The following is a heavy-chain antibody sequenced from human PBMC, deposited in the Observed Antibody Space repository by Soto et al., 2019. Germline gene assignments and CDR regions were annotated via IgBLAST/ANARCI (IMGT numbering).Heavy chain of an antibody. CDR1: DASVSKYY. D-gene: IGHD3-10*02. J-gene: IGHJ4*02. CDR2: ISHTGYT. CDR3: ARGQLLFAY. Sequence: PSETLSLSCNDSDASVSKYYWSWIRQPPGKGLEWIGYISHTGYTSYNPSLESRLTISMDKSKNQLSLNLNSVTTADTAVYYCARGQLLFAYWGQGPPVTVSS. V-gene: IGHV4-59*02.